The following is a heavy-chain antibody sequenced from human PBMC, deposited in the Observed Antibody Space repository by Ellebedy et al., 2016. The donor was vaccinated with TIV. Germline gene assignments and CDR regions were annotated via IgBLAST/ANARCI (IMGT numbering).Heavy chain of an antibody. CDR2: IKTDGRET. V-gene: IGHV3-7*01. Sequence: GESLKISCAAWGFSFSNFWMSWVRQAPGKGLEWGAHIKTDGRETYYVDSVKGRFTISRENAKNALFLQMDGLRVDDSAVYYCVGFGVFNLWGQGAPVTVSS. D-gene: IGHD3-3*01. CDR3: VGFGVFNL. CDR1: GFSFSNFW. J-gene: IGHJ5*02.